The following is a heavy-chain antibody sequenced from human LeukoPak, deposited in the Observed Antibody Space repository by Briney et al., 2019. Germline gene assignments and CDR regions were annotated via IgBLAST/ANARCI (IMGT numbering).Heavy chain of an antibody. J-gene: IGHJ4*02. CDR2: LSPTGGTT. CDR3: ARDGCSTTSCFDS. CDR1: GFTFSNYA. D-gene: IGHD2/OR15-2a*01. V-gene: IGHV3-23*01. Sequence: GGSLRLSCAASGFTFSNYAMTWVRQAPGKGLEWVSVLSPTGGTTYYADSVKGRFTISRDDSKNTLDLQMNSLRAVDTAVYYCARDGCSTTSCFDSWGQGTLVTVSS.